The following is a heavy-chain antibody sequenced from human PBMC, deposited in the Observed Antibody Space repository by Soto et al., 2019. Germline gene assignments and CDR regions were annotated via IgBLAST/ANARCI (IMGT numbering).Heavy chain of an antibody. CDR1: GSTFSSYA. V-gene: IGHV1-69*12. J-gene: IGHJ4*02. CDR3: VRVVAIPGYPDN. CDR2: IVPIVDTS. D-gene: IGHD5-12*01. Sequence: QVQLVQSGAEVRQPASGVKVSCKTSGSTFSSYAVSRVRQAPGQGLEWMGGIVPIVDTSTYAQKFQGRVTITADESTSTVYMELSSLRSDDTAVYYCVRVVAIPGYPDNWGQGTLVTVSS.